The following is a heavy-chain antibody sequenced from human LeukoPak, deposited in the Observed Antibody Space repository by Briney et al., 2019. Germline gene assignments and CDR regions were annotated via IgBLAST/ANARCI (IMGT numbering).Heavy chain of an antibody. CDR2: INHSGST. J-gene: IGHJ4*02. CDR1: GGSFSGYY. D-gene: IGHD3-22*01. V-gene: IGHV4-34*01. CDR3: ARHARYYDSSGYPPDY. Sequence: SETLSLTCAVYGGSFSGYYWSWIRQPPGKGLEWIGEINHSGSTNYNPSLKSRATISVDTSKNQFSLKLSSVTAADTAVYYCARHARYYDSSGYPPDYWGQGTLVTVSS.